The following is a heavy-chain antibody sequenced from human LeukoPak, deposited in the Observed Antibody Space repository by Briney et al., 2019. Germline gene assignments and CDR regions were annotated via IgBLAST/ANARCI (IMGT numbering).Heavy chain of an antibody. CDR1: GYSFTSYW. CDR3: ARRVNWNYDYYYMDV. J-gene: IGHJ6*03. Sequence: GESLKISCKGSGYSFTSYWIGWVRQMPGKGLEWMGIIYPGDSDTRYSPSFQGQVTISADKSISTAYLQWSSLKASDTAMYYCARRVNWNYDYYYMDVWGKGTTVTVSS. V-gene: IGHV5-51*01. CDR2: IYPGDSDT. D-gene: IGHD1-7*01.